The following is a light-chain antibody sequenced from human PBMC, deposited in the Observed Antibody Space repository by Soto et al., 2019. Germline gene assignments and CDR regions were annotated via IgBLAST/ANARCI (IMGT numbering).Light chain of an antibody. CDR1: SGDVGSYNF. CDR3: SSYTSTSTLV. J-gene: IGLJ2*01. Sequence: VLTQPASVSGSPGQSIAISCTGTSGDVGSYNFVSWYQQHPGKAPKLMIYDVSARPPGVSNRFSGSKSGNTASLTISGLQAEDEADYYCSSYTSTSTLVFGGGTKVTVL. V-gene: IGLV2-14*01. CDR2: DVS.